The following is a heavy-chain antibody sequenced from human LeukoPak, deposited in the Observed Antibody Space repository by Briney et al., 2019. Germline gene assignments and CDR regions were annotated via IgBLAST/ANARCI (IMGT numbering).Heavy chain of an antibody. CDR2: ISYDGSNK. CDR3: ARPPAGYSYGTYYFDY. CDR1: GFTFSSYA. J-gene: IGHJ4*02. D-gene: IGHD5-18*01. V-gene: IGHV3-30-3*01. Sequence: GGSLRLSCAASGFTFSSYAMHWVRQAPGKGLEWVTVISYDGSNKYYADSVKGRFTISRDNSKNTLYLQIDSLRAEDTAVYYCARPPAGYSYGTYYFDYWGQGTLVTVSS.